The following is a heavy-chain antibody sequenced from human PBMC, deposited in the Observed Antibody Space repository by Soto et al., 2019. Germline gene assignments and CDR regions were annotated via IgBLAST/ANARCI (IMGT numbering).Heavy chain of an antibody. Sequence: QVQLVQSGAEVKKPGTSVKVSCKASGYTFTSYLMHWVRQAPGQRPEWMGWINTGNGNTKYSQKVQGRVTIARDTSASTVYMELSSLRSEDTAVYYCANARFDPWGQGTLVTVSS. CDR1: GYTFTSYL. CDR3: ANARFDP. J-gene: IGHJ5*02. D-gene: IGHD2-2*01. V-gene: IGHV1-3*04. CDR2: INTGNGNT.